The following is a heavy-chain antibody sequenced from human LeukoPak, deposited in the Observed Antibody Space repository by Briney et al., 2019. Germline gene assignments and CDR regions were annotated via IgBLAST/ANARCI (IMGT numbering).Heavy chain of an antibody. CDR2: LYYSGSA. J-gene: IGHJ4*02. D-gene: IGHD6-19*01. CDR1: GGSISYYY. Sequence: SETLSLTCTVSGGSISYYYWSWLRQPPGKGLECIGYLYYSGSANYNPSLKSRVTISVDTSKNQFSLKLSSVTAADTAVYYCARDKVGSGWYDYWGQGTLVTVSS. CDR3: ARDKVGSGWYDY. V-gene: IGHV4-59*01.